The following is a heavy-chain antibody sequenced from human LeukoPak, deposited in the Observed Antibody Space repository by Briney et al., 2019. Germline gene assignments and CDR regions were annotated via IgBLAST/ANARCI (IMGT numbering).Heavy chain of an antibody. J-gene: IGHJ4*02. CDR2: TYYKSKWYN. Sequence: SQTLSLTCAISGDSVSSNSVAWNWIRQSPSRGLEWPGRTYYKSKWYNGYAVSVKSRITINPDTSKNQFALQLNSVTPEDTAVYYCARERRDGYNFDYWGQGTLVTVSS. D-gene: IGHD5-24*01. V-gene: IGHV6-1*01. CDR3: ARERRDGYNFDY. CDR1: GDSVSSNSVA.